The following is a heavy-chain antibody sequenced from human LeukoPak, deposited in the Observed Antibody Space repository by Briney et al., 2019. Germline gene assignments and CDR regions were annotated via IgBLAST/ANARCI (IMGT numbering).Heavy chain of an antibody. CDR2: ISGSGDTT. CDR3: AKDMEGSVADYFDY. V-gene: IGHV3-23*01. J-gene: IGHJ4*02. D-gene: IGHD3-10*01. CDR1: GFTFSSYA. Sequence: PGGSLRLSCAASGFTFSSYAMSWVRQAPGKGLERVSHISGSGDTTYYADSVKGRFTISRDNSKNTLYLQMNSLRADDTAVCYCAKDMEGSVADYFDYWGQGTLVTASS.